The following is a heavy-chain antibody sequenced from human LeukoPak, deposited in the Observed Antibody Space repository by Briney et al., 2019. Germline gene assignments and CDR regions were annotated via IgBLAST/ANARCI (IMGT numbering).Heavy chain of an antibody. Sequence: GASVKVSCKASGYTFTGYYIHWVRQAPGQRLEWMGRINPNTGGTDYAQKFQGRVTMTRDTSITTAYMELSRLTSDDTAIYYCAKVPPSITAAGNWLGPWGQGALVTVSS. V-gene: IGHV1-2*06. D-gene: IGHD6-13*01. CDR1: GYTFTGYY. CDR3: AKVPPSITAAGNWLGP. J-gene: IGHJ5*02. CDR2: INPNTGGT.